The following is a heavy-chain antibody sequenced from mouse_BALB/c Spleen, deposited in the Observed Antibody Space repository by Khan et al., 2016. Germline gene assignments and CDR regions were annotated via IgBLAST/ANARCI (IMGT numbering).Heavy chain of an antibody. CDR2: ITSGGST. D-gene: IGHD1-1*01. Sequence: EVELVESGGGLVKPGGSLKLSCSASGFTFSSYAMSWVRQTPEKRLEWVASITSGGSTYYPDSMKGRFTISRDSARNILSLDMSSLRSEDTAVYFCARRDYARFAYWGQGTLVTVSA. CDR1: GFTFSSYA. CDR3: ARRDYARFAY. V-gene: IGHV5-6-5*01. J-gene: IGHJ3*01.